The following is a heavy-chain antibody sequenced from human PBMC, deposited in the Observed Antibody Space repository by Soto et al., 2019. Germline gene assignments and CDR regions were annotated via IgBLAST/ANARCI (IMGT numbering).Heavy chain of an antibody. CDR2: IGTAGDT. V-gene: IGHV3-13*01. CDR3: ARKPHYYGMEV. J-gene: IGHJ6*02. Sequence: GGSLRLSCAASGFTFSSYDMHWVRQATGKGLEWVSAIGTAGDTYYPGSVKGRFTISRENAKNSLYLQMNSLRAGDTAVYYCARKPHYYGMEVWGQGTTVTVSS. CDR1: GFTFSSYD.